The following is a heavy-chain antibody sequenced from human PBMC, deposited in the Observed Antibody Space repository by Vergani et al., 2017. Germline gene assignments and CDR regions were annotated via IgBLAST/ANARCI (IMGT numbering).Heavy chain of an antibody. J-gene: IGHJ4*02. Sequence: QVQLVQSGAEVGKPGASVKISCKASGYTFTAYYIHWVRQAPEQGLEWVGVISPDGFSTFYAQKFQGRVTITRDTSTSTVYVEVTSLRSDDTAVYYCAREPPLTGLFDCWGQGTLVTVSS. D-gene: IGHD3-9*01. CDR2: ISPDGFST. CDR3: AREPPLTGLFDC. CDR1: GYTFTAYY. V-gene: IGHV1-46*03.